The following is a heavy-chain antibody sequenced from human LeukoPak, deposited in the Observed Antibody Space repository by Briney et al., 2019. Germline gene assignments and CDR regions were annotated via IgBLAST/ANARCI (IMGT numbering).Heavy chain of an antibody. CDR2: ISASDDST. CDR3: AKLTSGWFEDF. CDR1: GFTFSSYA. D-gene: IGHD6-19*01. V-gene: IGHV3-23*01. Sequence: PGGSLRLSCAASGFTFSSYAMTWVRQAPGKGLEWVSAISASDDSTFYVDSVKGRFTISRDFSKNTLYLQMNSPRAEDTAVYYCAKLTSGWFEDFWGQGTLVTVSS. J-gene: IGHJ4*02.